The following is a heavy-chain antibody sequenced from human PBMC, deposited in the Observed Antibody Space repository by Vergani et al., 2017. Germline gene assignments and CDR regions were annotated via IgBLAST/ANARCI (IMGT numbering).Heavy chain of an antibody. CDR1: GFTVSSNY. D-gene: IGHD2-2*01. CDR3: ARGLGCSSTSCKDV. CDR2: IYSGGST. Sequence: EVQLVETGGGLIQPGGSLRLSCAASGFTVSSNYMSWVRQAPGKGLEWVSVIYSGGSTYYADSVKGRFTISRDNSKYTLYLQMNSLRAEDTAVYYCARGLGCSSTSCKDVWGKGTTVTVSS. V-gene: IGHV3-53*02. J-gene: IGHJ6*04.